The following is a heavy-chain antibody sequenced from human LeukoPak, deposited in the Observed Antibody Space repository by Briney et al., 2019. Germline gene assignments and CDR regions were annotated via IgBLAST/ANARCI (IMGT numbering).Heavy chain of an antibody. CDR3: ARGDWGSPDYYYMDV. Sequence: SETLSLTCTVSGDSISSGSYYWTWIRQPAGKGLEWIGRIYTSGSTINNPSLKNTNYNPSLKSRVTISIDTSKNQFSLKQSSVTAADTAVYYCARGDWGSPDYYYMDVWGKGTTVTISS. J-gene: IGHJ6*03. D-gene: IGHD7-27*01. V-gene: IGHV4-61*02. CDR1: GDSISSGSYY. CDR2: IYTSGSTINNPSLKNT.